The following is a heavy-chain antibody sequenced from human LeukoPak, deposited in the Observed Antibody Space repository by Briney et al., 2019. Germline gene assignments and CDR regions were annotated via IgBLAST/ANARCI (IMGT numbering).Heavy chain of an antibody. V-gene: IGHV3-9*03. CDR1: GFTFDDYA. CDR2: ISWNSGSI. J-gene: IGHJ3*02. D-gene: IGHD3-10*01. Sequence: GRSLRLSCAASGFTFDDYAMHWVRQAPGKGLEWVSGISWNSGSIGYADSVKGRFTISRDNAKSSLYLQMNSLRAEDMALYYCAKSYYYGSGSPDDAFDIWGQGTMVTVSS. CDR3: AKSYYYGSGSPDDAFDI.